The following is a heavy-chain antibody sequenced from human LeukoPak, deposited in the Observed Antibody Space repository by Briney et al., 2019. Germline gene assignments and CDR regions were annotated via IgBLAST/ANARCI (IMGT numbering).Heavy chain of an antibody. Sequence: GGSLRLSCAASGFTFTNYGMHWVRQAPGKGLEWVAVMWYDGSNQYYADSVEGRFTISRDSSKSTLFPQMNSLRAEDTAVYYCAKGRGVMVYAPDYWGQGTLVTVSS. V-gene: IGHV3-33*06. CDR2: MWYDGSNQ. CDR1: GFTFTNYG. J-gene: IGHJ4*02. D-gene: IGHD2-8*01. CDR3: AKGRGVMVYAPDY.